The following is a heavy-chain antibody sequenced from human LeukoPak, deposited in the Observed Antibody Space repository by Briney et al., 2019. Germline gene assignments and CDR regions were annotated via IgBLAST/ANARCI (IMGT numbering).Heavy chain of an antibody. CDR3: ARNRDLAASGY. D-gene: IGHD6-13*01. V-gene: IGHV4-61*02. CDR2: IYTSGST. Sequence: SQTLSLPCTVSGGSISSGSYYWSWIRQPAGKGLEWIGRIYTSGSTNYNPSLKSRVTISVDTSKNQFSLKLSSVTAADTAVYYCARNRDLAASGYWGQGTLVTVSS. CDR1: GGSISSGSYY. J-gene: IGHJ4*02.